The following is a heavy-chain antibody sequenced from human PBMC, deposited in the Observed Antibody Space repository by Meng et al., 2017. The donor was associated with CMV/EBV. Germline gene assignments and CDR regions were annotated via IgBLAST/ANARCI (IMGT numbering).Heavy chain of an antibody. CDR2: IIPIFGKA. Sequence: SVKVSCKASGGTFSSYAISWVRQAPGQGLEWMGGIIPIFGKANYAQKFQGRVTITTDESTSTAYMELSSLRSEDTAVYYCAAEYVYYYGSGSYYNPLYYYYGMDVWGQGTTVTVSS. CDR1: GGTFSSYA. CDR3: AAEYVYYYGSGSYYNPLYYYYGMDV. J-gene: IGHJ6*02. D-gene: IGHD3-10*01. V-gene: IGHV1-69*05.